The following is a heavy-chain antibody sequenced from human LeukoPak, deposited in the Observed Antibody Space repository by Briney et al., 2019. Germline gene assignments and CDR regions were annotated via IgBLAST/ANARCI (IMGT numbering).Heavy chain of an antibody. CDR2: INPNSGVT. CDR1: GYTFTGYY. V-gene: IGHV1-2*02. CDR3: ARPVEQQLATGDAFDI. D-gene: IGHD6-13*01. Sequence: GASVKVSCKASGYTFTGYYMNWVRQAPGQGLEWMGWINPNSGVTNYAQKFQRRVTMTRSTSISTAYMELSRLRSDDTAVYYCARPVEQQLATGDAFDIWGQGTMVTVSS. J-gene: IGHJ3*02.